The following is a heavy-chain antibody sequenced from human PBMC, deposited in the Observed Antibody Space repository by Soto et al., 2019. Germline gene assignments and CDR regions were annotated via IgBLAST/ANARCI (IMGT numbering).Heavy chain of an antibody. CDR3: ARESGGATATLDYYYFYMDV. CDR1: GYTFSDYY. D-gene: IGHD5-12*01. J-gene: IGHJ6*03. CDR2: INPNSGGT. Sequence: QVQLVQSGAEVKKPGASVKVSCKAPGYTFSDYYIHWMRQAPGQGLEWMGWINPNSGGTKYAHKFQGWVTMTRDTSIKTAYMELSRLTSDDTAVYYCARESGGATATLDYYYFYMDVWGKGTTVTVSS. V-gene: IGHV1-2*04.